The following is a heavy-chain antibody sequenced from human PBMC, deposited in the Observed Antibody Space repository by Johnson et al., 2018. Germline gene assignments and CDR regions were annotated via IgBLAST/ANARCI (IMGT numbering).Heavy chain of an antibody. J-gene: IGHJ5*02. CDR1: GYTFTSYY. CDR2: INPSGGST. V-gene: IGHV1-46*01. Sequence: QVQLVQSGAEVKKPGASVKVSCKASGYTFTSYYMHWVRQAPGQGLEWMGIINPSGGSTSYAQKFQGRVTMTRDTSTRTVYMELSSLRSEDTAGYYCARDWPYYYGSGRENHFDPWGQGTLVTVSS. D-gene: IGHD3-10*01. CDR3: ARDWPYYYGSGRENHFDP.